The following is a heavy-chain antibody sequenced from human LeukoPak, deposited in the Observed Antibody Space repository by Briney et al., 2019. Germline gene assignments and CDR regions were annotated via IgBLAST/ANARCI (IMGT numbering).Heavy chain of an antibody. V-gene: IGHV3-21*01. D-gene: IGHD5-12*01. J-gene: IGHJ4*02. Sequence: GGSLRLSCAASGFTFSSYSMTWVRQAPGKGLEWVSSISSSSSYIYYADSVKGRFTISRDNDKNSLYLQMNSLRAEDTAVYYCARVRSGYDSLDYWGQGALVTVSS. CDR3: ARVRSGYDSLDY. CDR1: GFTFSSYS. CDR2: ISSSSSYI.